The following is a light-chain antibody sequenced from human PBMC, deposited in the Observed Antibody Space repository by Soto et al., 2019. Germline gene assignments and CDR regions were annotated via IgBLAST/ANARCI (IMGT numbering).Light chain of an antibody. V-gene: IGKV1-5*01. Sequence: DIQMTQSPSTLSASVGDRVTITCRASQSISSWLAWYQQKPGKAPKLLIYDASSLESGVPSRFSGSGSVTEFTLTISRLQPDDCATYYCQQYNSYSAFGQGTKVEIK. CDR1: QSISSW. CDR3: QQYNSYSA. J-gene: IGKJ1*01. CDR2: DAS.